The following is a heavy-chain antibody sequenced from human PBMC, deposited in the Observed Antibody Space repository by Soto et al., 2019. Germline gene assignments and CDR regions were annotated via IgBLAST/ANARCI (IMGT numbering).Heavy chain of an antibody. D-gene: IGHD4-17*01. CDR3: AKGRLPARFYYYYYGMDV. CDR1: GFTFSSYG. J-gene: IGHJ6*02. Sequence: GGSLRLSCAASGFTFSSYGMHWVRQAPGKGLEWVAVISYDGSNKYYADSVKGRFTISRDNSKNTLYLQMNSLRAEDTAVYYCAKGRLPARFYYYYYGMDVWGQGTTVTVSS. CDR2: ISYDGSNK. V-gene: IGHV3-30*18.